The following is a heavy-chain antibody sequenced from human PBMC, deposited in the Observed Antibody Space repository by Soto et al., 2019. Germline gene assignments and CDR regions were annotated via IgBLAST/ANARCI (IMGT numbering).Heavy chain of an antibody. J-gene: IGHJ6*02. CDR1: GGSISSSNW. V-gene: IGHV4-4*02. Sequence: GTLSLTCAVSGGSISSSNWWSWVRQPPGKGLEWIGEIYHSGSTNYNPSLKSRATISVDKSKTQFSLKLSPVTAADTAVYYCASVDWQQLVNQMNGMDVWGQGTTGTVSS. CDR3: ASVDWQQLVNQMNGMDV. CDR2: IYHSGST. D-gene: IGHD6-13*01.